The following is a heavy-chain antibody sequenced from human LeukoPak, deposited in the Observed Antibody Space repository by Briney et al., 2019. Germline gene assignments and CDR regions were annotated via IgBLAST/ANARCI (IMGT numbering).Heavy chain of an antibody. CDR3: ARGLGRELDGAFDI. D-gene: IGHD3-10*01. CDR1: GFTFSSYA. Sequence: PGRSLRLSCAASGFTFSSYAMHWVRQAPGKGLEWLAVISYDGSNKYYADSVKGRFTISRDNSRNTLYLQMNSLRAEDTAVYSCARGLGRELDGAFDIWGQGTMVTVSS. V-gene: IGHV3-30*14. J-gene: IGHJ3*02. CDR2: ISYDGSNK.